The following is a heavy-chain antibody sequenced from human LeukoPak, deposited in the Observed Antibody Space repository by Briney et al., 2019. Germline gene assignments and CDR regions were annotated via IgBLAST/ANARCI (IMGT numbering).Heavy chain of an antibody. Sequence: GGSLRLSCAASGFTVSSNYMSWVRQAPGKGLEWVSVIYSGGSTYYADSVKGRFTISRDTSKNTLHLQMTSLRAEDTAIYYCTTENYDFWSAFGYWGLGTLVTVSS. D-gene: IGHD3-3*01. J-gene: IGHJ4*02. CDR2: IYSGGST. CDR1: GFTVSSNY. CDR3: TTENYDFWSAFGY. V-gene: IGHV3-53*01.